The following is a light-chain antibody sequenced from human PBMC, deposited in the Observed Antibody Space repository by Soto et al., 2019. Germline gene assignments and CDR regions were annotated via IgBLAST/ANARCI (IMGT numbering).Light chain of an antibody. CDR1: SGDVGGYDY. CDR3: CSYTGGSSSYV. Sequence: QSVLTQPASVSGSPGQSITISCTGTSGDVGGYDYVSWYQQHPGKAPKLMIYEVSNRPSGLSDRFSGSKSANTASLTISGLQAEGEADYFGCSYTGGSSSYVFXTGTKGTVL. CDR2: EVS. J-gene: IGLJ1*01. V-gene: IGLV2-14*01.